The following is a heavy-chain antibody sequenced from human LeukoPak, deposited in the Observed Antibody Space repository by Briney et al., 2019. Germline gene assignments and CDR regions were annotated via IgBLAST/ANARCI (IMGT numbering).Heavy chain of an antibody. D-gene: IGHD6-19*01. J-gene: IGHJ4*02. CDR2: ISSNGGST. V-gene: IGHV3-64*01. CDR3: ARKGIAVAED. CDR1: GFXFSSYA. Sequence: GGSLRLSCGASGFXFSSYAMYWVRQAPGKGLEYVSAISSNGGSTYYANSVKGRFTISRDNSKNTLYLQMGSLRAEDMAVYYCARKGIAVAEDWGQGTLVTVSS.